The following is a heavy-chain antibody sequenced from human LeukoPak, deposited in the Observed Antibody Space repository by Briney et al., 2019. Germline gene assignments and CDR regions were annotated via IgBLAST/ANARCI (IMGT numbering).Heavy chain of an antibody. CDR2: ISSSGSTI. V-gene: IGHV3-48*03. D-gene: IGHD3-10*01. CDR3: AKGDYYGSGSYYTFPTCLAFDI. J-gene: IGHJ3*02. Sequence: PGGSLRLSCAASGFTFSSYEMNWVRQAPGKGLEWVSYISSSGSTIYYADSVKGRFTISRDNSKNTLYLQMNSLRAEDTAVYYCAKGDYYGSGSYYTFPTCLAFDIWGQGTMVTVSS. CDR1: GFTFSSYE.